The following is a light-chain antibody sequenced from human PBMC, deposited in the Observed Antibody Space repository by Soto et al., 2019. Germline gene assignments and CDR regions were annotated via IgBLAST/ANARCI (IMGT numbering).Light chain of an antibody. CDR3: CSFAGRNTFV. Sequence: QSALTQPASVSGSPGQSITISCTGTISDIETYNLVSWYQQYPGKAPKLLIYEDSKRPSGVSDRFSGSKSVNTASLTIYGLQAEDEADYHCCSFAGRNTFVFGAGTQVTVL. J-gene: IGLJ1*01. V-gene: IGLV2-23*01. CDR2: EDS. CDR1: ISDIETYNL.